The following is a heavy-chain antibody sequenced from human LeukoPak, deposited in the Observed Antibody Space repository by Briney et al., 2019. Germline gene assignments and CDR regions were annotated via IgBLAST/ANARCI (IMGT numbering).Heavy chain of an antibody. Sequence: SQTLSLTCAISGDRVSSNSATWNWIRQSPSRGLEWLGRTYYRSKWYNDYAVSVKSRITINPDTPKNQFSLQLNSLTPEDTAVYYCARDSSSWYYFDYWGQGTLVTVSS. CDR2: TYYRSKWYN. CDR1: GDRVSSNSAT. V-gene: IGHV6-1*01. CDR3: ARDSSSWYYFDY. J-gene: IGHJ4*02. D-gene: IGHD6-13*01.